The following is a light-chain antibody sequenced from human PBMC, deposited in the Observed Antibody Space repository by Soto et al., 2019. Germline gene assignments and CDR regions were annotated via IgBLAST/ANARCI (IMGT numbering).Light chain of an antibody. CDR3: QQYNSYPVT. CDR1: QSISSR. J-gene: IGKJ1*01. V-gene: IGKV1-5*01. Sequence: DIQMTQSPSTLSASVGDRVTITCRASQSISSRLAWYQQLPGKAPKFLVYDASNLESGVPSRFSGSGSGTEFTLTISSLQPDDFATYYCQQYNSYPVTFGQGTTVDI. CDR2: DAS.